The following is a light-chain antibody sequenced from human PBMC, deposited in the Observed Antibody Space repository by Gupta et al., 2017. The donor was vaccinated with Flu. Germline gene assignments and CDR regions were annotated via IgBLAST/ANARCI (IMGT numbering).Light chain of an antibody. Sequence: IVLTQSPGTLSLSPGETASLSCRASQLISPRSFAWYQQKPGQAPRLLIFDASSRATGIPDRFSGRGSGTDFTLTISRLEPEDFAVYYCQQVAGSRQTFGEGTRVRLK. CDR3: QQVAGSRQT. CDR1: QLISPRS. V-gene: IGKV3-20*01. J-gene: IGKJ4*02. CDR2: DAS.